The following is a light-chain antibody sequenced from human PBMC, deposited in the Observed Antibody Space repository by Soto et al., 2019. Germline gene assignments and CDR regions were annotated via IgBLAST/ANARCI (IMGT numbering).Light chain of an antibody. CDR2: DVN. CDR3: TSWTTSTTMI. Sequence: QSALPQPASVSGSPGQSSTISCTGTSSDIGAYNFVSWYQQHPGKAPKLMLYDVNIRPSGVSNRFSGSKSGNTASLTISGLQAEDEADYYCTSWTTSTTMIFGGGTQLTVL. CDR1: SSDIGAYNF. J-gene: IGLJ2*01. V-gene: IGLV2-14*03.